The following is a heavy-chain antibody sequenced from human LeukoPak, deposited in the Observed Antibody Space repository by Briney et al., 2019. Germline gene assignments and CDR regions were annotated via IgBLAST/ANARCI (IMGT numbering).Heavy chain of an antibody. Sequence: SETLSLTCTVSGGSISSYDWSWIRQPPGKGLEWIGYIYYSGSTNYNPSLKSRVTISVDTSKDQFSLKLSSVTAADTAVYYCARDAAAPYLNNWYFDLWGRGTLVTVSS. J-gene: IGHJ2*01. D-gene: IGHD2/OR15-2a*01. CDR2: IYYSGST. V-gene: IGHV4-59*01. CDR1: GGSISSYD. CDR3: ARDAAAPYLNNWYFDL.